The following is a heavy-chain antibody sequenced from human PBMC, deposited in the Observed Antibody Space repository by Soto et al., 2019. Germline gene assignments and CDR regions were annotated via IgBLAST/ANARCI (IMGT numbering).Heavy chain of an antibody. V-gene: IGHV3-23*01. CDR2: ISTSGDST. D-gene: IGHD3-10*01. CDR1: GFTFSSYA. Sequence: EVPLLESGGGLVQPGGSLRLSCAASGFTFSSYAMNWVRQAPGKGLEWVSAISTSGDSTYYADSVKGRFTISRDNSKNTLYLQMNSLRADDTAVYYCAKGAGSDSGRYWGQGTLVTVSS. J-gene: IGHJ4*02. CDR3: AKGAGSDSGRY.